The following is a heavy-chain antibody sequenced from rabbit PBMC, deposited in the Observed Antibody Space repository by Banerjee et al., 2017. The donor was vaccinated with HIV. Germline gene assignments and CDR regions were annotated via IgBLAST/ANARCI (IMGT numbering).Heavy chain of an antibody. Sequence: QEHLEESGGGLVQPGGSLKLSCKASGFDFSSYGVNWVRQAPGKGLEWIGCIYPTYGATDYASWVNGRFTISLDNAQNTVFLQMTSLTAADTATYFCARGLVAGVLDLWGPGTLVTVS. V-gene: IGHV1S47*01. CDR3: ARGLVAGVLDL. J-gene: IGHJ4*01. CDR1: GFDFSSYG. CDR2: IYPTYGAT. D-gene: IGHD3-3*01.